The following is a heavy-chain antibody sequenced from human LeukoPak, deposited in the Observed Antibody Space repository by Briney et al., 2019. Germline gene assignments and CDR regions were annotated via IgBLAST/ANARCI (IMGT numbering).Heavy chain of an antibody. J-gene: IGHJ4*02. CDR2: ISYDGSNK. CDR3: AKDQGRYGSGNYYFDY. Sequence: GGSLRLSCAASGFTFSSYGMHWVRQAPGKGLEWVAVISYDGSNKYYADSVKGRSTISRDNSKNTLYLQMNSLRAEDTAVYYCAKDQGRYGSGNYYFDYWGQGTLVTVSS. V-gene: IGHV3-30*18. CDR1: GFTFSSYG. D-gene: IGHD3-10*01.